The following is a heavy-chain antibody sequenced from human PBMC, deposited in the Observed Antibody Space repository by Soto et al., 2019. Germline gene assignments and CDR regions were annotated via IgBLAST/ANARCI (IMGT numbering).Heavy chain of an antibody. V-gene: IGHV4-30-2*01. J-gene: IGHJ5*02. Sequence: SETLSLTCTVSGGSISSGGYYWSWIRQHPGKGLEWIGYIYHSGRAYYNPSLKSRVTLSVDRSKNQFSLNLSSVTAADTAVYYCARGSPFDPWGQGTLVTVSS. CDR3: ARGSPFDP. CDR1: GGSISSGGYY. CDR2: IYHSGRA.